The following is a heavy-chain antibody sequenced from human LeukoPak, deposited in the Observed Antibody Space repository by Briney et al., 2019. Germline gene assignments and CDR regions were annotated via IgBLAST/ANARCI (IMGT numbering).Heavy chain of an antibody. D-gene: IGHD1-26*01. CDR1: GGSISSYY. J-gene: IGHJ4*02. V-gene: IGHV4-59*01. CDR2: IYYSGST. Sequence: SETLSLTCTVSGGSISSYYWSWIRQPPGKGLEWIGYIYYSGSTNYNPSLKSRVTTSVDTSKNQFSLKLSSVTAADTAVYYCARGAGRYPYLFDYWGQGTLVTVSS. CDR3: ARGAGRYPYLFDY.